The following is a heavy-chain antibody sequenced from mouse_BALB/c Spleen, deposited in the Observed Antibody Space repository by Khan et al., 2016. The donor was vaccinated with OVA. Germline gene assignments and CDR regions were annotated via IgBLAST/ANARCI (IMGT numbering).Heavy chain of an antibody. CDR2: ISSDGDYT. CDR1: GFTFSPYS. V-gene: IGHV5-6*01. CDR3: ATHFTGSFAY. Sequence: EVELVESGGDLVKSGGSLKLSCAASGFTFSPYSMSWVRQTPDKRLEWVATISSDGDYTYYSDSVKGRFNISRDNTKNTLYLQMSSLKSEDTAIYYCATHFTGSFAYWGQGTLVTVSA. J-gene: IGHJ3*01. D-gene: IGHD4-1*01.